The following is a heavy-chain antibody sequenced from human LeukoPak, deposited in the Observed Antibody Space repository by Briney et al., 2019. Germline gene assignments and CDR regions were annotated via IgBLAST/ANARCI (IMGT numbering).Heavy chain of an antibody. J-gene: IGHJ3*01. CDR2: ISGSGGST. Sequence: GGSLRLSCAASRFTFNTYAMSWVRQAPGKGLEWVSSISGSGGSTFYADSVKGRFTISRDNSKNTLYLQMNSLRAEDTAVYYCAKGRSEYAYTSDALDVWGQGTMITVSS. V-gene: IGHV3-23*01. CDR1: RFTFNTYA. D-gene: IGHD2-2*02. CDR3: AKGRSEYAYTSDALDV.